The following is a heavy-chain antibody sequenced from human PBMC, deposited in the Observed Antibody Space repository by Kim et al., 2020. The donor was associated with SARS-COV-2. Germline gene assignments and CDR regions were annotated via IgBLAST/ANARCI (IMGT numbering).Heavy chain of an antibody. CDR3: ARGFGELTPIDYYYYGMDV. CDR2: IIPIFGTA. CDR1: GGTFSSYA. J-gene: IGHJ6*02. Sequence: SVKVSCKASGGTFSSYAISWVRQAPGQGLEWMGGIIPIFGTANYAQKFQGRVTITADESTSTAYMELSSLRSEDTAVYYCARGFGELTPIDYYYYGMDVWGQGTTVTVSS. V-gene: IGHV1-69*13. D-gene: IGHD3-10*01.